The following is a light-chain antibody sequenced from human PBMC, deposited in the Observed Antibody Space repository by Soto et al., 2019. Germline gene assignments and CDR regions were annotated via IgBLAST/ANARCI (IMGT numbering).Light chain of an antibody. V-gene: IGKV3-20*01. J-gene: IGKJ1*01. CDR1: QSVRSNY. CDR2: DAS. Sequence: EIVLTQSPGTLSLSPGERATLSCRASQSVRSNYLAWYQQRPGHAPRLLIYDASSRATGVPDRFSGSGSGTDFTLTISRLEPEDFAVYYCHQYGGSPGTLGQGTKVEIK. CDR3: HQYGGSPGT.